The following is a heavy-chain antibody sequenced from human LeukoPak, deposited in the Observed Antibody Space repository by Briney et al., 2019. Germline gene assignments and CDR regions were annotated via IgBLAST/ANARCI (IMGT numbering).Heavy chain of an antibody. Sequence: PSETLSLTCTVSGGSISSGSYYWGWIRQPPGKGLEWIGSIYYSGSTYYNPSLKSRVTISVDTSKNQFSLKLSSVTAADTAVYYCARGVAGTFDYWGQGTLVTVSS. CDR3: ARGVAGTFDY. CDR2: IYYSGST. J-gene: IGHJ4*02. D-gene: IGHD6-19*01. CDR1: GGSISSGSYY. V-gene: IGHV4-39*07.